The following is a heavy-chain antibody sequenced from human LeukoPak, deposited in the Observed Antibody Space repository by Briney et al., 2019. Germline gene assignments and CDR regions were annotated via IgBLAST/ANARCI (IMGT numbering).Heavy chain of an antibody. Sequence: GGSLRLSCAASGFSFSSYGMNWVRQAPGKGLEWVSSISGTSSYIYYADAVKGRFSISRDNSKTTLYLQMNSLRAEDTAVYYCATGGRSGMAFDFWGQGTLVTVSS. CDR3: ATGGRSGMAFDF. J-gene: IGHJ4*02. CDR1: GFSFSSYG. V-gene: IGHV3-21*04. CDR2: ISGTSSYI. D-gene: IGHD5-24*01.